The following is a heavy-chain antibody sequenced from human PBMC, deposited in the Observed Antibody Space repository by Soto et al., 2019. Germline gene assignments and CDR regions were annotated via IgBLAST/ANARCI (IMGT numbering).Heavy chain of an antibody. Sequence: QVQLVESGGGVVQPGRSLRLSCAASGFTFSSYAMHWVRQAPAKGLEWVAVISYDGSNKYYADSVKGRFTISRDNSKNTLYLQMNSLRAEDTAVYYCARGFIAAAGTRRPFDYWGQGTLVTVSS. V-gene: IGHV3-30-3*01. CDR1: GFTFSSYA. D-gene: IGHD6-13*01. CDR3: ARGFIAAAGTRRPFDY. J-gene: IGHJ4*02. CDR2: ISYDGSNK.